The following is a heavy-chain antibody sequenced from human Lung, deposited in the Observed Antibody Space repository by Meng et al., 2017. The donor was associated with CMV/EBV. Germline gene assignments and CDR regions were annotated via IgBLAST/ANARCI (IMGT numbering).Heavy chain of an antibody. V-gene: IGHV1-8*03. CDR1: GYTFTSYD. CDR3: ARVLVRQPKRGGIAVYPLGRSYYFEY. D-gene: IGHD6-19*01. J-gene: IGHJ4*02. Sequence: SVXVSXXASGYTFTSYDINWVRQATGQGLEWVGWMNPNSGNTGYAQKFQGRVTITRNTSINTAYMELSSLRSDDTAVYYCARVLVRQPKRGGIAVYPLGRSYYFEYCGQGNXVNGYS. CDR2: MNPNSGNT.